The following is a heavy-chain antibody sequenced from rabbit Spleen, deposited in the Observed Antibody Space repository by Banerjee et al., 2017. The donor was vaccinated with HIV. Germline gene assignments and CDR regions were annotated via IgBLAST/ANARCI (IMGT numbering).Heavy chain of an antibody. CDR3: ARDTATSFSTYGMDL. Sequence: GKGLEWIACIDVSKSGRTYYASWAKGRFTISKASSTTVTLQVTSLTAADTATYFCARDTATSFSTYGMDLWAKAPSSPS. D-gene: IGHD1-1*01. CDR2: IDVSKSGRT. J-gene: IGHJ6*01. V-gene: IGHV1S40*01.